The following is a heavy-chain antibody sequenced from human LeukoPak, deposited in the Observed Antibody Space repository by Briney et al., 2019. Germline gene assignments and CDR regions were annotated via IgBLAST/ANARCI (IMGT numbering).Heavy chain of an antibody. CDR2: INHSGST. J-gene: IGHJ4*02. CDR1: GGSFSGYY. D-gene: IGHD3-22*01. V-gene: IGHV4-34*01. CDR3: ARGGYYDSSGYYPYYFDY. Sequence: NTSETLSLTCAVYGGSFSGYYWSWIRQPPGKGLEWIGEINHSGSTNYNPPLKSRVTISVDTSKNQFSLKLSSVTAADTAVYYCARGGYYDSSGYYPYYFDYWGQGTLVTVSS.